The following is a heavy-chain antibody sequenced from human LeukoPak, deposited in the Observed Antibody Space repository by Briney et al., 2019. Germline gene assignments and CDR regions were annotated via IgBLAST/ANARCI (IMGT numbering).Heavy chain of an antibody. D-gene: IGHD6-19*01. CDR3: ARDRIAVTDPPNWFDP. CDR2: LYYSGKT. Sequence: SETLSLTCIISGGSISSSTYYWGWIRQPPGKGLEWIGTLYYSGKTYYNPSLKSRVTISIDTSKNQFSLKLTSATAADTAVYYCARDRIAVTDPPNWFDPWGQGTLVTVSS. J-gene: IGHJ5*02. V-gene: IGHV4-39*07. CDR1: GGSISSSTYY.